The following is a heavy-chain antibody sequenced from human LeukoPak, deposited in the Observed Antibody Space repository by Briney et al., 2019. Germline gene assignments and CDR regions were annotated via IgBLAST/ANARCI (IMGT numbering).Heavy chain of an antibody. J-gene: IGHJ4*02. Sequence: GASVKVSCKASGYTFTGYYMHWVRQAPGQGLEWMGWINPNSGGTNYAQKFQGRVTMTRDTSISTAYMELSRLRSDDTAVYYCARAGGRMDYGDYFDYWGQGTLVTVSS. CDR2: INPNSGGT. CDR1: GYTFTGYY. D-gene: IGHD4-17*01. CDR3: ARAGGRMDYGDYFDY. V-gene: IGHV1-2*02.